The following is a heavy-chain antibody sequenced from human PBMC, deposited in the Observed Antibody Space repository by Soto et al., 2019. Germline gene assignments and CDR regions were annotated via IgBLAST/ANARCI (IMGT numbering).Heavy chain of an antibody. CDR3: AKATAAFDD. D-gene: IGHD1-1*01. Sequence: GGSLRLSCAASGFIFSDFYMTWIRQTPGKGLEWISYINSAGNNKYYEDSVNGRFTAYRDNVNDLLYLHMHSLRVDDSAIYYCAKATAAFDDWGPGTLVTVSS. V-gene: IGHV3-11*01. J-gene: IGHJ4*02. CDR1: GFIFSDFY. CDR2: INSAGNNK.